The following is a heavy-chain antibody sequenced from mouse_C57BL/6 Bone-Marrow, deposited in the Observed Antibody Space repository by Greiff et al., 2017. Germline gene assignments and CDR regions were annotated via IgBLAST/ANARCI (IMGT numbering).Heavy chain of an antibody. V-gene: IGHV1-5*01. Sequence: VQLQQSGTVLARPGASVKMSCKTSGYTFTSYWMHWVKQRPGQGLEWIGAIYPGNSDTSYNQKFKGKAKLTAVTSASTAYMELSSLTNEDAAVYYGTRGAYWGQGTLVTVSA. CDR1: GYTFTSYW. CDR3: TRGAY. CDR2: IYPGNSDT. J-gene: IGHJ3*01.